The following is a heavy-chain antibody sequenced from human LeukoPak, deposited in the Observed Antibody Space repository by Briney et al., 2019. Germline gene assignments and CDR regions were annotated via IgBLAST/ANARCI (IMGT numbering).Heavy chain of an antibody. CDR2: MGSSDNRI. V-gene: IGHV3-11*01. CDR1: GFTLNDYY. D-gene: IGHD6-19*01. J-gene: IGHJ4*02. CDR3: AREIVAGTFDS. Sequence: PGGSLRLSCAASGFTLNDYYMSCLRQAPGKGLEWVSDMGSSDNRISYADSVKGRFTISRDIAKNTLYLQVNSLSAEDTAVYYCAREIVAGTFDSWGQGTLVTVSS.